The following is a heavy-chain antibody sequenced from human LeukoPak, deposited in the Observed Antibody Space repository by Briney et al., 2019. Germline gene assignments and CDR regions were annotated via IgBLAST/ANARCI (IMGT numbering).Heavy chain of an antibody. CDR1: GYTFTSYY. CDR3: ARDVYNWFDP. CDR2: INPSGGST. V-gene: IGHV1-46*01. Sequence: ASAKVSCKASGYTFTSYYMHWVGQAPGQGLEWMGIINPSGGSTSYAQKLQGRVTMTTDTSTSTAYMELRSLRSDDTAVYYCARDVYNWFDPWGQGTLVTVSS. J-gene: IGHJ5*02.